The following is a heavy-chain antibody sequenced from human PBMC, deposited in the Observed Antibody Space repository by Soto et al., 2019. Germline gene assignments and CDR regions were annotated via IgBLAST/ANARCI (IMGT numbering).Heavy chain of an antibody. V-gene: IGHV4-59*01. J-gene: IGHJ2*01. Sequence: QVQLQESGPGLVKPSETLSLTCTVSGGSISSYYWSWIRQPPGKGLEWIGYIYYSGSTNYNPSLKRRVTISVDTSKNQYSLKLSSVTAADTAVYYCARRRYFDLWGRGTLVTVSS. CDR2: IYYSGST. CDR3: ARRRYFDL. CDR1: GGSISSYY.